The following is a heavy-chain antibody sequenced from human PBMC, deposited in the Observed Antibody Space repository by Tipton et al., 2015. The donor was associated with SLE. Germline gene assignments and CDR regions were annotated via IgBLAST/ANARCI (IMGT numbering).Heavy chain of an antibody. Sequence: TLSLTCAVSGFSISTYNWWGWIRQSPGKGLEWIGYIYYTGTTYYNPSLKSRATMSVDTSENQLFLKLSSVTAADTAVYYCARGSSTWIRSWGQGTLVTVSS. CDR3: ARGSSTWIRS. J-gene: IGHJ5*02. D-gene: IGHD2-2*01. CDR1: GFSISTYNW. CDR2: IYYTGTT. V-gene: IGHV4-28*03.